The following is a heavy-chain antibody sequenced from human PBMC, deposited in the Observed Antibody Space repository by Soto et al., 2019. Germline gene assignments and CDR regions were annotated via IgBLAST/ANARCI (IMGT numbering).Heavy chain of an antibody. V-gene: IGHV5-51*01. CDR2: IYPGDSDT. J-gene: IGHJ4*02. CDR3: ARTPYDSSGYYSPLYFDY. CDR1: GYSFTSYW. Sequence: GESLKISCKGSGYSFTSYWIGWVRQMPGKGLEWMGIIYPGDSDTRYSPSFQGQVTISADKSISTAYLQWSSLKASDTAMYYCARTPYDSSGYYSPLYFDYWGQGTLVTVSS. D-gene: IGHD3-22*01.